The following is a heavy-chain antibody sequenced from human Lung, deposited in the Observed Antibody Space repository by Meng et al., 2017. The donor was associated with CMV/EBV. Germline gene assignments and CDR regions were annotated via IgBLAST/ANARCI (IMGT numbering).Heavy chain of an antibody. CDR2: IYHSGST. Sequence: GQWTAQVPGTVKPSGSRSLTSHVSGCSISSSNGWSWVRQPPGKGLEWIGEIYHSGSTNYNPSLKSRVTISVDKSKNQFSLKLSSVTAADTAVYYCASFPPPGKQWLVTDYWGQGTLVTVSS. V-gene: IGHV4-4*02. CDR1: GCSISSSNG. CDR3: ASFPPPGKQWLVTDY. J-gene: IGHJ4*02. D-gene: IGHD6-19*01.